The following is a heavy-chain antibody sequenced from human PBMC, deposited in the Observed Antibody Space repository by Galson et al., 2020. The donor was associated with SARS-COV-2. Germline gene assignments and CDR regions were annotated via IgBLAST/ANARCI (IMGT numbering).Heavy chain of an antibody. Sequence: SQTLSLTCAISGDSVSSDSAAWNWIRQYPSRGLEWLGRTYYRSKWYNDYVQSVESRITIKPDTSRNQFSLHLDSVTPEDTAIYYCARDFQYSIDYWSHGALVTVSA. V-gene: IGHV6-1*01. CDR2: TYYRSKWYN. CDR3: ARDFQYSIDY. CDR1: GDSVSSDSAA. J-gene: IGHJ4*01. D-gene: IGHD6-13*01.